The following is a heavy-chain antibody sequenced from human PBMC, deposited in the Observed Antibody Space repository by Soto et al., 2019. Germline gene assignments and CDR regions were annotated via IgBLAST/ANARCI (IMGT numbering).Heavy chain of an antibody. CDR3: VKDGIAVSGPGTNAFDI. V-gene: IGHV3-23*01. CDR1: GFTFSSCG. Sequence: EVQLLESGGGLAQPGGSLRLSCAVSGFTFSSCGMSWVRQAPGKGLEWVSAIGGSGPTTYYADSVRGRFTISRDTSKNTGDLQMDSLRGDDTALYYCVKDGIAVSGPGTNAFDIWGQGTMVTVSS. CDR2: IGGSGPTT. D-gene: IGHD6-19*01. J-gene: IGHJ3*02.